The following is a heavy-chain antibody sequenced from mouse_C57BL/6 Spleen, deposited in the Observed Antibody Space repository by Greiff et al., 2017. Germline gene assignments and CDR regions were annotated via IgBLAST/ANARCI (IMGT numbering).Heavy chain of an antibody. CDR2: ISSGGDYI. V-gene: IGHV5-9-1*02. CDR1: GFTFSSYA. CDR3: TTYGNYVGFDY. J-gene: IGHJ2*01. D-gene: IGHD2-1*01. Sequence: EVKLVESGEGLVKPGGSLKLSCAASGFTFSSYAMSWVRQTPEKRLEWVAYISSGGDYIYYADTVKGRFTISRDNARNTLYLQMSSLKSEDTAVYYCTTYGNYVGFDYWGQGTTLTVSS.